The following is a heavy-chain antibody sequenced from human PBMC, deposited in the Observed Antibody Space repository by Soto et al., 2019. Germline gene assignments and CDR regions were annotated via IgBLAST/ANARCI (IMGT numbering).Heavy chain of an antibody. D-gene: IGHD6-13*01. CDR3: ATVGSSSWYAPPKVGSLYGMDV. CDR2: ISYDGSNK. Sequence: QVQLVESGGGVVKPGRSLRLSCAASGFPFRSYGMHWVGQAPGKGLEGGAIISYDGSNKQYADSVKGRFTISRDNSKNTLYLQMNSLRAEDTAVYYCATVGSSSWYAPPKVGSLYGMDVWGQGTTVTVSS. CDR1: GFPFRSYG. J-gene: IGHJ6*02. V-gene: IGHV3-30*03.